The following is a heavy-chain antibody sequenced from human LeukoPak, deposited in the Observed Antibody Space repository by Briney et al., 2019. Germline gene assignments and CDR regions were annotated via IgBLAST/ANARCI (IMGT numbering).Heavy chain of an antibody. J-gene: IGHJ5*02. CDR3: ARRSSANWFDP. CDR1: GGSISSSSYY. CDR2: IYYSGTT. V-gene: IGHV4-39*01. Sequence: SETLSPTCTVSGGSISSSSYYWGWIRQPPGKGLEWTGSIYYSGTTYYSPSLKSRVTISIDTSNNQFSLKLSSVTAADTAVYYCARRSSANWFDPWGQGTLVTVSS. D-gene: IGHD3-22*01.